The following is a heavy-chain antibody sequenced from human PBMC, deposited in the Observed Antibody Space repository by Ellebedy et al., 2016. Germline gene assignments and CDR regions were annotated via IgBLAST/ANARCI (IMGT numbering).Heavy chain of an antibody. J-gene: IGHJ4*02. D-gene: IGHD7-27*01. CDR3: ARDLGTGYFDY. CDR1: GFTFSSYA. CDR2: ISYDGSNK. Sequence: GESLKISCAASGFTFSSYAMHWVRQAPGKGLEWVAVISYDGSNKYYADSVKGRFTISRDNSKNTLYLQMNSLRAEDTAVYYCARDLGTGYFDYWGQGTLVTVSS. V-gene: IGHV3-30-3*01.